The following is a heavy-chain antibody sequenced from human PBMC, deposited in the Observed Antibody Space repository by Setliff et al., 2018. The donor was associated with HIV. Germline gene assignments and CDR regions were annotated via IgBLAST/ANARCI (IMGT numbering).Heavy chain of an antibody. CDR1: GYRFSSYG. Sequence: GASVKVSCKASGYRFSSYGITWVRHAPGQGLGWMGWINVHNGDTKFAQRFQDRLTMTTDTSTTTAYMDLRSLRSDDTAVYYCARGLPADGYAFDLWGQGTMVTVSS. V-gene: IGHV1-18*01. CDR3: ARGLPADGYAFDL. J-gene: IGHJ3*01. CDR2: INVHNGDT. D-gene: IGHD6-13*01.